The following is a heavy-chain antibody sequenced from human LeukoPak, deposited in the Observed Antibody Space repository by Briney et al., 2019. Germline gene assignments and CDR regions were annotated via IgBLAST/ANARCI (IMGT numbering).Heavy chain of an antibody. J-gene: IGHJ4*02. D-gene: IGHD3-16*01. CDR2: INWNGGST. CDR1: GFTFDDYG. Sequence: GGSLRLSCAASGFTFDDYGMSWVRQAPGKGLEWVSGINWNGGSTTYADSVKGRFTISRDNAKKSLYLQMNSLRADDTAVYYCAREGGAFFDYWGQGTLVAVSS. V-gene: IGHV3-20*04. CDR3: AREGGAFFDY.